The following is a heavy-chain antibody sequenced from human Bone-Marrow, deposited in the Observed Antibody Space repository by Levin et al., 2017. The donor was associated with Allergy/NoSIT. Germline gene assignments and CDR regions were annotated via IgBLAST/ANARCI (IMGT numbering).Heavy chain of an antibody. V-gene: IGHV3-30*18. CDR3: AKLHSWLKYFDL. CDR2: IPSDGSNT. Sequence: GESLKISCAASGFTFSTYGMHWVRQAPGKGLEWVAGIPSDGSNTYYVDSVKGRFTISRDNAKNTLSLQMNSLRLEDTAVYYCAKLHSWLKYFDLWGQGTPVTVYS. J-gene: IGHJ4*02. CDR1: GFTFSTYG. D-gene: IGHD3-9*01.